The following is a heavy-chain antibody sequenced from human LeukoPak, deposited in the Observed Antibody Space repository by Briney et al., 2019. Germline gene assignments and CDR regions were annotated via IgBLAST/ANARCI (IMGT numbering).Heavy chain of an antibody. CDR1: GYSISSGYC. CDR3: ARSLVVPAAIGSYYFDY. V-gene: IGHV4-38-2*01. J-gene: IGHJ4*02. CDR2: IYHSGST. D-gene: IGHD2-2*01. Sequence: SETLSLTCAVSGYSISSGYCWGWIRQPPGKGLEWIGSIYHSGSTHYNPSLKSRVTISVDTSKNQFSLKLSSVTAADTAVYYCARSLVVPAAIGSYYFDYWGQGTLVTVSS.